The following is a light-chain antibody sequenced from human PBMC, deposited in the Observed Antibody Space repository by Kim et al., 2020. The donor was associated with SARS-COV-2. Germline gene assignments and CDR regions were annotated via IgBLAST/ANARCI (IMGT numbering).Light chain of an antibody. CDR1: SSDVGSYNH. CDR2: EVS. V-gene: IGLV2-23*02. Sequence: GQSITISCTGTSSDVGSYNHVSWYQQHPGKAPKLMIYEVSKRPSGVSNRFSGSKSGNTASLTISGLQAEDEADYYCLSYTTRITFVFGTGTKVTVL. J-gene: IGLJ1*01. CDR3: LSYTTRITFV.